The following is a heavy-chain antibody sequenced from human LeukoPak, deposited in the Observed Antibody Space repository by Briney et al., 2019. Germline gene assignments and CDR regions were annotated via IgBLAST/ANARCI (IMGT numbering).Heavy chain of an antibody. CDR3: AREEGSGSYYGKFDY. D-gene: IGHD1-26*01. V-gene: IGHV3-21*01. J-gene: IGHJ4*02. Sequence: GGSLRLSCAASGFTFSSYSMNWVRQAPGKGLEWVSSISSSSSYIYYADSMKGRFTISRDNAKNSLYLQMNSLRAEDTAVYYCAREEGSGSYYGKFDYWGQGTLVTVPS. CDR2: ISSSSSYI. CDR1: GFTFSSYS.